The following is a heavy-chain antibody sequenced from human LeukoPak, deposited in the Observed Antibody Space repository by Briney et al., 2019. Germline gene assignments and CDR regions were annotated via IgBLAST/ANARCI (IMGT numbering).Heavy chain of an antibody. CDR1: GGSINNYY. J-gene: IGHJ4*02. CDR2: IYYSGST. CDR3: ARRQGGAGRNYFDY. V-gene: IGHV4-59*08. Sequence: SETLSLTCTVSGGSINNYYWGWIRQPPGKGLEWIGYIYYSGSTNYNPSLKSRVTISVDTSKNQFSLKLSSVTAADTAVYYCARRQGGAGRNYFDYWGQGTLVTVSS.